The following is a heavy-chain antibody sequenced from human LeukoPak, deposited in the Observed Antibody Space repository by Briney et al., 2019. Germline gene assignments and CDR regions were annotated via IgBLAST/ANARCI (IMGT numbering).Heavy chain of an antibody. J-gene: IGHJ6*03. CDR2: ISSSGSTI. Sequence: QTGGSLRLSCAASGFTFSSYEMNWVRQAPGKGLEWVSYISSSGSTIYYADSVKGRFTISRDNAKNSLYLQMNSLRAEDTAVYYCARVFRPWRGSGVYYMDVWGKGTTVTISS. D-gene: IGHD3-10*01. V-gene: IGHV3-48*03. CDR1: GFTFSSYE. CDR3: ARVFRPWRGSGVYYMDV.